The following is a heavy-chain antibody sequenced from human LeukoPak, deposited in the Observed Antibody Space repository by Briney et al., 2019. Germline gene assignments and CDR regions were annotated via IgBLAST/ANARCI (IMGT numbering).Heavy chain of an antibody. D-gene: IGHD5-24*01. V-gene: IGHV1-46*01. CDR2: INPSGGST. Sequence: GASVKVSCKASGYTFTSYYMHWVRQAPGQRLEWMGTINPSGGSTSYPQKFQGRVTMTRDTSTSTVYMELSSLRSEDTAVYYCAREGWLQSIDYWGQGTLVTVSS. CDR1: GYTFTSYY. J-gene: IGHJ4*02. CDR3: AREGWLQSIDY.